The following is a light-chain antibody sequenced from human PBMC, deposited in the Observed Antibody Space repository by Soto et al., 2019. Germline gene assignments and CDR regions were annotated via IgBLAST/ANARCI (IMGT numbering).Light chain of an antibody. Sequence: DIVMTQSPLFLPVTPGEPASISCRSSQSLLHSNGYNYLDWYLQKPGQSPQLLIYLGSNRASGVPDRFSGSGSGTDFTLKISRVEAEDVGVYYCMQALQTRTWTFGQGTKVEIK. CDR1: QSLLHSNGYNY. CDR2: LGS. CDR3: MQALQTRTWT. V-gene: IGKV2-28*01. J-gene: IGKJ1*01.